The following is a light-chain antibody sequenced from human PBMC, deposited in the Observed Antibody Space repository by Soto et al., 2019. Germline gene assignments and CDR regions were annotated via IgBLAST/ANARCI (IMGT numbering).Light chain of an antibody. CDR1: QDISNY. Sequence: DIQMTQSPSSLSASVGDRVTITCRASQDISNYLAWYQQKPGKVPKLLIYGASTLQTGVPCRFSGSGSGTDVTLTISSLQTEDVATYYCQNYNRAPWTFGQGTKVESK. J-gene: IGKJ1*01. CDR3: QNYNRAPWT. V-gene: IGKV1-27*01. CDR2: GAS.